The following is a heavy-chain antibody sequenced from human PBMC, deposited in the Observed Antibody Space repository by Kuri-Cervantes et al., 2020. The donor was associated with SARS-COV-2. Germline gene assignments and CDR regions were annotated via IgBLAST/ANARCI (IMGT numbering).Heavy chain of an antibody. CDR1: GFTFTDYA. D-gene: IGHD3-22*01. CDR2: IKSKTDGGTT. Sequence: GGSRRLSCAAAGFTFTDYAIHWVRQAPGKGPEWVGRIKSKTDGGTTDYAAPVKGRFTISRDDSKNTLYLQMNSLKTEDTAVYYCTTDPYYYDSSGYYYGYYYYYYMDVWGKGTTVTVSS. V-gene: IGHV3-15*01. CDR3: TTDPYYYDSSGYYYGYYYYYYMDV. J-gene: IGHJ6*03.